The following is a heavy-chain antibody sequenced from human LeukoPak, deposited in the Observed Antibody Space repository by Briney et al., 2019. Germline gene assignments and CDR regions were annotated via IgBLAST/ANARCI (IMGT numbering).Heavy chain of an antibody. D-gene: IGHD3-22*01. J-gene: IGHJ1*01. Sequence: SETLSLTCTVSGDSISSSSSYWGWIRQPPGEGLEWIGSIYYSGSTYYNPSLKSRVTISVDTSKNQFSLKLRSVTAADTAVYYCARVVQSTDSSGFYLPEYFQHWGQGTLVTVSS. CDR1: GDSISSSSSY. V-gene: IGHV4-39*07. CDR2: IYYSGST. CDR3: ARVVQSTDSSGFYLPEYFQH.